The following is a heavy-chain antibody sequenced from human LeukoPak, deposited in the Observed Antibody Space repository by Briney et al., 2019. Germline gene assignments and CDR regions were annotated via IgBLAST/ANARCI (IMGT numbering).Heavy chain of an antibody. CDR1: GFTFSSYW. CDR2: INSDGSST. V-gene: IGHV3-74*01. Sequence: GGSLRLSCAASGFTFSSYWMHWVRQAPGKGLVWVSRINSDGSSTSYADSLKGRFTISRDTAKNTLYLQMNSLRAQDTALQSCARALRAPGGAFYIWGQGRMVTVSS. J-gene: IGHJ3*02. CDR3: ARALRAPGGAFYI. D-gene: IGHD1-26*01.